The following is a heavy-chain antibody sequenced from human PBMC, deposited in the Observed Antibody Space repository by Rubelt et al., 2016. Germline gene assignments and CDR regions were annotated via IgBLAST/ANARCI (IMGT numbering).Heavy chain of an antibody. D-gene: IGHD2-2*03. CDR2: IIPILGIA. J-gene: IGHJ4*02. CDR1: GYSFTTYS. Sequence: QVQLVQSGAEVKKPGASVKVSCKAAGYSFTTYSIHWVRQAPGQRLEWMGWIIPILGIANYAQKFQGRVTSTAYKSTRTAYMELSSLRSEDTAVYYCARVPAGYCSSTSCYVSDYWGQGTLVTVSS. CDR3: ARVPAGYCSSTSCYVSDY. V-gene: IGHV1-69*10.